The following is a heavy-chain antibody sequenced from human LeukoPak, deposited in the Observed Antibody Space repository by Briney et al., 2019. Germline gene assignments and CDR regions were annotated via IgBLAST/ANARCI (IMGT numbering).Heavy chain of an antibody. J-gene: IGHJ3*02. CDR1: GFTFDDYA. CDR2: VSGRGSST. Sequence: GGSLRLSCAASGFTFDDYAMHWVRQAPGKGLEWVSAVSGRGSSTFYADSVKGRFTISRDNSKNTLYLQMNSLRAEDTAVYYCASSWYSDAFDIWGQGTMVTVSS. V-gene: IGHV3-23*01. CDR3: ASSWYSDAFDI. D-gene: IGHD6-13*01.